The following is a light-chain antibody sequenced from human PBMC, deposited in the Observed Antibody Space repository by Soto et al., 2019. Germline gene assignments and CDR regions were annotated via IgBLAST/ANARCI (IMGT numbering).Light chain of an antibody. Sequence: SGLTQSPATVSLSPGERSTLGFMASQSVSSYLAWYKQKPGQAPRLLIYDASNTATGIPARFSGSGSGTDFTLTISSLEPEDFAVYYCQQRSNWPPITFGQGTRLEI. CDR2: DAS. J-gene: IGKJ5*01. V-gene: IGKV3-11*01. CDR3: QQRSNWPPIT. CDR1: QSVSSY.